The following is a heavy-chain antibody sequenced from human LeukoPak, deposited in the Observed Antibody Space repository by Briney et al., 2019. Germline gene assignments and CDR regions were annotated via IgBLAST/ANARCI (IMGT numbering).Heavy chain of an antibody. J-gene: IGHJ3*02. CDR2: ISSSGSTI. D-gene: IGHD2-15*01. CDR1: ASTLSIYE. CDR3: HSYCGGGNRYGLYDAFDI. V-gene: IGHV3-48*03. Sequence: PGGSLRLSCAASASTLSIYEMNWDRQAPGKGLEWVSYISSSGSTIYYADSVKGRFTISRDNAKNSLYLQMNSLRVEDTAVYYFHSYCGGGNRYGLYDAFDIWGQGTMVTVSS.